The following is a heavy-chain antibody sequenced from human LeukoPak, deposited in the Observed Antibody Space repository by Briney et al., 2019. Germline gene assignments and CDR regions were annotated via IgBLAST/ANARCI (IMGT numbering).Heavy chain of an antibody. Sequence: SETLSLTCTVSGYSISTGYYWGWIPQPPGKGLEWIASIYHSGSTYYNLSLKSRVTISVDTSKNQFSLRLSSVTAADTAVYYCARDGRIRFPVTNWFDPWGQGTLVTVSS. CDR2: IYHSGST. V-gene: IGHV4-38-2*02. D-gene: IGHD3-3*01. CDR3: ARDGRIRFPVTNWFDP. CDR1: GYSISTGYY. J-gene: IGHJ5*02.